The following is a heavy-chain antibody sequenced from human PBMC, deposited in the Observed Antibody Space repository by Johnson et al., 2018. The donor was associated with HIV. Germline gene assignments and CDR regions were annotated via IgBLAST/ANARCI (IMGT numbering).Heavy chain of an antibody. Sequence: VQVVESGGGLVQPGGSLRVSCAASGFTVSSNYMRWVRQAPGKGLEWVSVIYSGGSTYYADYVKGRFTISRDHSKNKLYLQMNSLRVEDTAVYYCARFEYSSSSDPVEDEVNAFDIWGQGTMVTVSS. D-gene: IGHD6-6*01. V-gene: IGHV3-66*02. CDR3: ARFEYSSSSDPVEDEVNAFDI. CDR1: GFTVSSNY. CDR2: IYSGGST. J-gene: IGHJ3*02.